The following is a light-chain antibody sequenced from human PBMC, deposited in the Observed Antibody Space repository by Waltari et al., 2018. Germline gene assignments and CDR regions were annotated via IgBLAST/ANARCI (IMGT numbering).Light chain of an antibody. J-gene: IGKJ2*01. V-gene: IGKV1-5*01. CDR2: DAS. Sequence: DIQMTQSPSSLSASVGDRVTITCRASHTITNWLAWYQQKPGKAPNVLIYDASTLESGVPSRFSGSGSGTEFTLTINSLQPDDFATYYCQHYNSFSHIYTFGQGTKLEI. CDR1: HTITNW. CDR3: QHYNSFSHIYT.